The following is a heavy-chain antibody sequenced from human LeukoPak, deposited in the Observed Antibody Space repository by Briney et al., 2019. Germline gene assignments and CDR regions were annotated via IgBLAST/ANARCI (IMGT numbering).Heavy chain of an antibody. CDR1: GGTFSNYA. D-gene: IGHD2-2*01. Sequence: SVKVSCKASGGTFSNYAISWVPQAPGQGLEWMGGIIPIFGTANYAQKFQGRVTITTDESTSTAYMELSSLRSEDTAAYYCARDVCPYCRRPNCYLVSDRWGQGTLVTVSS. V-gene: IGHV1-69*05. CDR2: IIPIFGTA. J-gene: IGHJ5*02. CDR3: ARDVCPYCRRPNCYLVSDR.